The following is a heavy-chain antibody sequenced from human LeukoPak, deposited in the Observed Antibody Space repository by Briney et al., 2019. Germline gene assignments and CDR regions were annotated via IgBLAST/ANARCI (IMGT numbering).Heavy chain of an antibody. Sequence: PSETLSLTCAVSGGSISSGGYSWSWIRQPPGKGLEWIGYIYHSGSTYYNPSLKSRVTISVDRSKNQFSLKLSSVTAADTAVYYCARLVGTSCYTPHTLCYYFDYWGQGTLVTVSS. CDR1: GGSISSGGYS. D-gene: IGHD2-2*02. V-gene: IGHV4-30-2*01. CDR2: IYHSGST. CDR3: ARLVGTSCYTPHTLCYYFDY. J-gene: IGHJ4*02.